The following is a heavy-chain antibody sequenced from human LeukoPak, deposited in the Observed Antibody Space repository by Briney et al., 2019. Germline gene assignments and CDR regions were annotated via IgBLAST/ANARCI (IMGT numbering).Heavy chain of an antibody. J-gene: IGHJ6*03. CDR3: ARTTEGYCRSTSCYDFSYSYYMDV. V-gene: IGHV1-46*01. CDR2: INPSGGST. D-gene: IGHD2-2*01. Sequence: ASVKVSCKASGYTFTSYYMHWVRQAPGQGLEWMGIINPSGGSTSYAQKFQGRVTMTRDMSTSTVYMELSSLRSEDTAVYYCARTTEGYCRSTSCYDFSYSYYMDVWGKGTTVTISS. CDR1: GYTFTSYY.